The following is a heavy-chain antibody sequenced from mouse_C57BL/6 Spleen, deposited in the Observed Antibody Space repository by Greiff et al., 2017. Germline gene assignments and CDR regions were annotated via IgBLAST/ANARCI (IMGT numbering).Heavy chain of an antibody. CDR3: ARADEFITTGVDY. D-gene: IGHD1-1*01. Sequence: VQLQQPGAELVMPGASVKLSCKASGYTFTSYWMHWVKQRPGQGLEWIGEIDPSDSYTNYNQKFKGKSTLTVDKSSSTAYMQLSSLTSEDSAVXYCARADEFITTGVDYWGQGTTLTVSA. V-gene: IGHV1-69*01. CDR2: IDPSDSYT. J-gene: IGHJ2*01. CDR1: GYTFTSYW.